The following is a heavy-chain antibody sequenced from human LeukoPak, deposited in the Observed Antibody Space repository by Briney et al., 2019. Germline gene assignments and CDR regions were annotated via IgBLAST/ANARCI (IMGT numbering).Heavy chain of an antibody. CDR2: IYYSGST. J-gene: IGHJ5*02. Sequence: SETLSLTCTVSGGSISSYYWSWIRQPPGKGLEWTGYIYYSGSTNYNPSLKSRVTISVDTSKNQFSLKLSSVTAADTAVYYCAREYMYSSGWYWFDPWGQGTLVTVSS. CDR3: AREYMYSSGWYWFDP. CDR1: GGSISSYY. V-gene: IGHV4-59*01. D-gene: IGHD6-19*01.